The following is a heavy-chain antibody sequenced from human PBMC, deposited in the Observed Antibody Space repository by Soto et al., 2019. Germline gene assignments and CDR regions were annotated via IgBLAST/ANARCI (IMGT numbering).Heavy chain of an antibody. D-gene: IGHD3-22*01. Sequence: GGSLRLSCAASGFTFSSYSMNWVRQAPGKGLEWVSYISSSSSSTIYYADSVKGRFTISRDNAKNSLYLQMNSLRDEDTAVYYCARDYYDSSGYYDYWGQGTLVTVSS. CDR1: GFTFSSYS. V-gene: IGHV3-48*02. CDR2: ISSSSSSTI. J-gene: IGHJ4*02. CDR3: ARDYYDSSGYYDY.